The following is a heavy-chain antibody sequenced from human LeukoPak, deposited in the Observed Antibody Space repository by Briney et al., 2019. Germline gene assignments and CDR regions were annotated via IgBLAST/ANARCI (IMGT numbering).Heavy chain of an antibody. D-gene: IGHD4-11*01. J-gene: IGHJ6*02. V-gene: IGHV1-2*04. CDR2: INPNSGGT. CDR3: AAVGSNPPAYYYYYYGMDV. Sequence: ASVKVSCKASGYTFTGYYMHWVRQAPGQGLEWMGWINPNSGGTNYAQKFQGWVTMTRDTSISTAYMELSRLRSDDTAVYYCAAVGSNPPAYYYYYYGMDVWGQGTTVTVSS. CDR1: GYTFTGYY.